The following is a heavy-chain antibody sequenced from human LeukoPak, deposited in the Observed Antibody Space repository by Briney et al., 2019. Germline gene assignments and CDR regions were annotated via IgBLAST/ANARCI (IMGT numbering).Heavy chain of an antibody. J-gene: IGHJ6*03. CDR1: GGSISSYY. Sequence: PSETLSLTCTVSGGSISSYYWNWIRQPPGKGLEWIGYIYYSGSTNYNPSLKSRVTISVDTSKKQFSLKLSSVTAADTAVYYCARDQVYIVATPTKGTYYYYYYMDVWGKGTTVTISS. CDR3: ARDQVYIVATPTKGTYYYYYYMDV. D-gene: IGHD5-12*01. V-gene: IGHV4-59*01. CDR2: IYYSGST.